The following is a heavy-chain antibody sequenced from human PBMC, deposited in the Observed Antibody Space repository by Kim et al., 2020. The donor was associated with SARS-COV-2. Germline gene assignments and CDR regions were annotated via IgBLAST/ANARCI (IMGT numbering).Heavy chain of an antibody. V-gene: IGHV4-59*13. CDR2: IYYSGST. CDR3: ARGLGFLELLFGWFDP. J-gene: IGHJ5*02. D-gene: IGHD3-3*01. Sequence: SETLSLTCTVSGGSISSYYWSWIRQPPGKGLEWIGYIYYSGSTNYNPSLKSRVTISVDTSKNQFSLKLSSVTAADTAVYYCARGLGFLELLFGWFDPWGQGTLVTVSS. CDR1: GGSISSYY.